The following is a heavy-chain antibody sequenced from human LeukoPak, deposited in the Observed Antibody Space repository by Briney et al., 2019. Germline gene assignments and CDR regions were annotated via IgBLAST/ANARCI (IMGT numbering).Heavy chain of an antibody. J-gene: IGHJ4*02. D-gene: IGHD5-12*01. CDR1: GGSISSSSYY. V-gene: IGHV4-39*01. CDR3: ARQGYSGYDRDY. CDR2: IYYSGST. Sequence: PSETLSLTCTVSGGSISSSSYYWGWIRQPPGKGLEWIGSIYYSGSTYYNLSLKSRVTISVDTSKNQFSLKLSSVTAADTAVYYCARQGYSGYDRDYWGQGTLVTVSS.